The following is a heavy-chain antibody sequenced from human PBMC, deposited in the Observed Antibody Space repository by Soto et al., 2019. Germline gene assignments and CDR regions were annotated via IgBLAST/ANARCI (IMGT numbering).Heavy chain of an antibody. CDR2: INSDGSSA. J-gene: IGHJ6*02. V-gene: IGHV3-74*01. D-gene: IGHD6-19*01. CDR3: AREGYSSGWTEGYYYYGMDV. CDR1: GFTFSSYW. Sequence: GGSLRLSCAASGFTFSSYWMHWVRQVPGKGLVWVSRINSDGSSATYADSVKGRFTISRDNAKNSLYLQMNSLRAEDTAVYYCAREGYSSGWTEGYYYYGMDVWGQGTTVTVSS.